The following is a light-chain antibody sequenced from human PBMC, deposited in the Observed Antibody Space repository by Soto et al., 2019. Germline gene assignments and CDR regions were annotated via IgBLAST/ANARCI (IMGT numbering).Light chain of an antibody. J-gene: IGKJ4*01. CDR3: QQYYQWPLT. CDR2: GTS. V-gene: IGKV3-15*01. Sequence: EIVMTQSPAPLSVSPGERATLSCRASQSVSSTLAWYQQIPGQAPRLLIYGTSTRATGIPARFSGSGSGTEFTLTISSLQSEDFAFYYCQQYYQWPLTFGGGTKVEVK. CDR1: QSVSST.